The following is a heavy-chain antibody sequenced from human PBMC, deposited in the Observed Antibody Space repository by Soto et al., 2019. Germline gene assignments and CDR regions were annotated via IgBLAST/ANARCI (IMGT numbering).Heavy chain of an antibody. V-gene: IGHV3-23*01. CDR3: AKVHRGWLADVVKTYYFDD. CDR1: GFTFSSYA. D-gene: IGHD6-19*01. J-gene: IGHJ4*02. Sequence: GGSLRLSCAASGFTFSSYAMSWVSQAPGKGLEWVSAISGSGGSTYYADSVKGRFTISRDNSKNTLYLQMNSLRAEDTAVYYCAKVHRGWLADVVKTYYFDDWGQGTLVTVS. CDR2: ISGSGGST.